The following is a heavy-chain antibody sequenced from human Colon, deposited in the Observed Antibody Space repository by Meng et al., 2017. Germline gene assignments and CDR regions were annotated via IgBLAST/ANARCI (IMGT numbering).Heavy chain of an antibody. Sequence: QGPLKGSGPGLVGPSETLTLTCNVSGGSVSSGSHYWSWIRQPPGKGLEWIGYMFHSGTTKYNPSLKSRVSMSVDTTKNQFYLKLTSVTVADTAVFYCARLIAGWPFYFDYWGQGILVTVSS. V-gene: IGHV4-61*01. J-gene: IGHJ4*02. CDR3: ARLIAGWPFYFDY. CDR1: GGSVSSGSHY. CDR2: MFHSGTT. D-gene: IGHD6-19*01.